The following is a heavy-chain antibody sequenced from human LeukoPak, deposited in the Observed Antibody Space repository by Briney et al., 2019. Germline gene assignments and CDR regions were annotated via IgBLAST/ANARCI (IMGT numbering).Heavy chain of an antibody. D-gene: IGHD3-10*01. CDR1: GFTVSSNY. CDR3: ARGGSSEDWYFDL. Sequence: GGSLRLSCAASGFTVSSNYMSWVRQAPGKGLEWVSVICSGGSTYYADSVKGRFTISRDNSKNTLYLQMNSLRAEDTAVYYCARGGSSEDWYFDLWGRGTLVTVSS. J-gene: IGHJ2*01. V-gene: IGHV3-66*01. CDR2: ICSGGST.